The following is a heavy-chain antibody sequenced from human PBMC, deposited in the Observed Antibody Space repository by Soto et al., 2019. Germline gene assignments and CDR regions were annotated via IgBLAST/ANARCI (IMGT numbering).Heavy chain of an antibody. J-gene: IGHJ6*02. V-gene: IGHV3-30-3*01. CDR3: AREGEMFRYYYGMDV. Sequence: QVQLVESGGGVVQPGRSLRLSCAASGFTFSSYAMHWVRQAPGKGLEWVAVISYDGSNKYYADSVKGRFTISRDNSKNPRYLQMNSLRDEDTAVYYCAREGEMFRYYYGMDVWGQGTTVTVSS. CDR1: GFTFSSYA. D-gene: IGHD3-10*01. CDR2: ISYDGSNK.